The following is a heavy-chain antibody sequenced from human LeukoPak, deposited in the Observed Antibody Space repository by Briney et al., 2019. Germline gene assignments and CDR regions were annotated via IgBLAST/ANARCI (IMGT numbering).Heavy chain of an antibody. CDR2: INPSGGST. CDR1: GYTFTSYY. J-gene: IGHJ4*02. D-gene: IGHD4-17*01. CDR3: ALIDGDLGQEAPDLGY. V-gene: IGHV1-46*01. Sequence: ASVKVSCKASGYTFTSYYMHWVRQAPGQGLEWMGIINPSGGSTSYAQKFQGRVTMTRDTSTSTVYMELSSLRSEDTAVYYCALIDGDLGQEAPDLGYWGQGTLVTVSS.